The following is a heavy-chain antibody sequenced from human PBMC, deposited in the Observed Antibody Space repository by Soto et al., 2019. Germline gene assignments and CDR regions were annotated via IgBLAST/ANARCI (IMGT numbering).Heavy chain of an antibody. CDR1: GYSFSEFW. D-gene: IGHD1-1*01. CDR3: TRQEHQLHGRFFDP. J-gene: IGHJ5*02. CDR2: VDPTDSYA. V-gene: IGHV5-10-1*01. Sequence: PGESLKISCKGFGYSFSEFWIHWVRQRPGKGLEWMGRVDPTDSYANYSPSFQGHVTISADSSITTAYLQWNSLKASDTAIYYCTRQEHQLHGRFFDPWGQGTLVTVSS.